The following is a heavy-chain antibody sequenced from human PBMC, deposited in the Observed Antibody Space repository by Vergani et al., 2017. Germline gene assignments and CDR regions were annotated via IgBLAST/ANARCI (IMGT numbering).Heavy chain of an antibody. Sequence: QVQLVQSGAEVKKPGSSVKVSCKASGGTFSSYAISWVRQAPGQGLEWMGGIIPIFGTANYAQKFQGRVTITADESTSTAYMELSSRRSEDTAVYYCARALLCSGSSCYYYYGMDVWGQGTTVTVSS. CDR1: GGTFSSYA. CDR3: ARALLCSGSSCYYYYGMDV. CDR2: IIPIFGTA. V-gene: IGHV1-69*12. J-gene: IGHJ6*02. D-gene: IGHD2-15*01.